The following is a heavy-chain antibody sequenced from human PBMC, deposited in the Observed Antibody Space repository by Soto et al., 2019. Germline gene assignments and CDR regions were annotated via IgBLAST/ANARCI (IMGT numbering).Heavy chain of an antibody. J-gene: IGHJ4*02. D-gene: IGHD2-15*01. CDR2: ISYSGETK. CDR1: GFTFTKYS. Sequence: GGSLRLSCVTSGFTFTKYSMNWVRQAPGKGLEWVSYISYSGETKYYADSLKGRYAISRDDAKNSVYLQMNSLRDEDTAFYYCVRGVVVVVGSTAENFDHWGQGTPAPVYS. V-gene: IGHV3-48*02. CDR3: VRGVVVVVGSTAENFDH.